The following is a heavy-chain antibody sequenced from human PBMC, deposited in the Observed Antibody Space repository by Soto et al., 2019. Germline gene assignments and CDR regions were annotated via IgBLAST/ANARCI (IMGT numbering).Heavy chain of an antibody. Sequence: QLQLQESGPGLVKPSETLSLTCTVSGDSITSNSYFWAWIRQPPGKGLEWIGSIDYSGTTYYNPCLKSRVTISVDRSKNQFSLKLSSVTAADTAVYYCARHFSVDYFDHWGQGALVTVSS. CDR3: ARHFSVDYFDH. V-gene: IGHV4-39*01. CDR2: IDYSGTT. CDR1: GDSITSNSYF. J-gene: IGHJ4*02.